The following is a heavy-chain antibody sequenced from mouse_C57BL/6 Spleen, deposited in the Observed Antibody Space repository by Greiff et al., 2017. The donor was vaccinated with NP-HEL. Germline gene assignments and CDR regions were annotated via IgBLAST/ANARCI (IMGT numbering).Heavy chain of an antibody. CDR1: GFTFSSYT. CDR2: ISGGGGNT. V-gene: IGHV5-9*01. CDR3: AVITTAYWYFDV. J-gene: IGHJ1*03. D-gene: IGHD1-1*01. Sequence: EVMLVESGGGLVKPGGSLKLSCAASGFTFSSYTMSWVRQTPEKRLEWVATISGGGGNTYYPDSVKGRFTISRDNAKNTLYLQMSSLRSEDTALYYCAVITTAYWYFDVWGTGTTVTVSS.